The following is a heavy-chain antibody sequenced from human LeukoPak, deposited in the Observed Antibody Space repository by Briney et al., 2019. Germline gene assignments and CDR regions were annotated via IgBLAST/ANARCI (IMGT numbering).Heavy chain of an antibody. CDR2: ISYDGSNK. J-gene: IGHJ4*02. CDR3: ARYPHDNYDILTGYDY. D-gene: IGHD3-9*01. CDR1: GFTFSSYA. Sequence: GGSLRLSCAASGFTFSSYAMHWVRQAPGKGLEWVAVISYDGSNKYYADAAKGRFTISRDNSKNTLYLQMNSLSVEDTAVYYCARYPHDNYDILTGYDYWGQGTLVTVSS. V-gene: IGHV3-30*04.